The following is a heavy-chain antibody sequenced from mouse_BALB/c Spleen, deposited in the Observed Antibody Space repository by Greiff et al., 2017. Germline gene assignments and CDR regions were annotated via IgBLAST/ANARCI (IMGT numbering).Heavy chain of an antibody. D-gene: IGHD2-4*01. CDR3: AMITGYAMDY. Sequence: VQLQQSGAELVGPGSSVKISCKASGYAFSSYWMNWVKQRPGQGLEWIGQIYPGDGDTNYNGKFKGKATLTADKSSSTAYMQLSSLTSEDSAVYFCAMITGYAMDYWGQGTSVTVSS. J-gene: IGHJ4*01. CDR1: GYAFSSYW. CDR2: IYPGDGDT. V-gene: IGHV1-80*01.